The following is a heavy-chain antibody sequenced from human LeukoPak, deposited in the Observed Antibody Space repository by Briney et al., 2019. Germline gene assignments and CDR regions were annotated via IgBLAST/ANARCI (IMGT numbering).Heavy chain of an antibody. CDR2: IYYSGST. CDR3: ARSYCSGGSCYPDYFDY. V-gene: IGHV4-39*07. D-gene: IGHD2-15*01. J-gene: IGHJ4*02. Sequence: PSETRSLTCTVSGGSISSSSYYWGWIRQPPGKGLEWIGSIYYSGSTYYNPSLKSRVTISVDKSKNQFSLKLSSVTAADTAVYYCARSYCSGGSCYPDYFDYWGQGTLVTVSS. CDR1: GGSISSSSYY.